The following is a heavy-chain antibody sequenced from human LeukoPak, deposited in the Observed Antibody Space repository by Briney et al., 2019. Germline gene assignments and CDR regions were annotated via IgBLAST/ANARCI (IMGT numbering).Heavy chain of an antibody. CDR1: GSTISSYW. CDR2: IKQDGSES. V-gene: IGHV3-7*01. Sequence: GGSLRLSCAASGSTISSYWMSWVRQAPGKGLEWVANIKQDGSESYYVASVKGRFTISRDNAKNSLYLQMNSLRAEDTAVYYCAGDVFDYWGQGTLVTVSS. J-gene: IGHJ4*02. CDR3: AGDVFDY.